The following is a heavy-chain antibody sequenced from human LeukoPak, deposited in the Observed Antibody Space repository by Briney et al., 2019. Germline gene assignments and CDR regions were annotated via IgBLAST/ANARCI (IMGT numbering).Heavy chain of an antibody. CDR2: IYYSGST. CDR1: GGSISSYY. J-gene: IGHJ4*02. V-gene: IGHV4-59*01. Sequence: SETLSLTCTVSGGSISSYYWSWIRQPPGKGLEWIGYIYYSGSTNYNPSLKSRFTMSVDTSKNQFSLKLSSVTAADTAVYYCARDGGIVGATPYFDYWGQGTLVTVSS. CDR3: ARDGGIVGATPYFDY. D-gene: IGHD1-26*01.